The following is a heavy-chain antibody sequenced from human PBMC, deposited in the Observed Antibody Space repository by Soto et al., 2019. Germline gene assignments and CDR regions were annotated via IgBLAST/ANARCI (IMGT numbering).Heavy chain of an antibody. Sequence: QLQQWGAGLLKPSETLSLTCVVSGGSFSTYYYNWVRQSPGKGLEWLGEINHSGSNNYSPSLKSRVTMSLDTSKNQFSLKLTTVTAADTAVYDCARGGSNDRQVAFDIWGQGTMVTVSS. V-gene: IGHV4-34*01. CDR1: GGSFSTYY. CDR3: ARGGSNDRQVAFDI. J-gene: IGHJ3*02. CDR2: INHSGSN. D-gene: IGHD1-26*01.